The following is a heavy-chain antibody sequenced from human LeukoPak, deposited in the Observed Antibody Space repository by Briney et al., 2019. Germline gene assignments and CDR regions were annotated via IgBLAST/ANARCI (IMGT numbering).Heavy chain of an antibody. J-gene: IGHJ4*02. V-gene: IGHV4-39*01. CDR3: ARQGVGFALDY. CDR1: GGSISSSSYY. Sequence: PSETLSLTCTVSGGSISSSSYYWGWIRQPPGKGLEWIGSIYYSGSTYYNPSLKSRVTISVDTSKNQFSLKLSSVTAADTAVYYCARQGVGFALDYWGQGTLVTVSS. CDR2: IYYSGST. D-gene: IGHD1-26*01.